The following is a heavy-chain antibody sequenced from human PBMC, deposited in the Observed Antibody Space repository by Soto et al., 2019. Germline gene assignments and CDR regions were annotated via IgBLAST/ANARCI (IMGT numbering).Heavy chain of an antibody. Sequence: PRASVKVSCKASGYTFTSYYMHWVRQAPGQGLEWMGIINPSGGSTSYAQKFQGRVTMTRDTSTSTVYMELSSLRSEDTAVYYCARDGGIAVAGPGGWFDPWGQGTLVTVSS. CDR1: GYTFTSYY. V-gene: IGHV1-46*01. CDR2: INPSGGST. CDR3: ARDGGIAVAGPGGWFDP. J-gene: IGHJ5*02. D-gene: IGHD6-19*01.